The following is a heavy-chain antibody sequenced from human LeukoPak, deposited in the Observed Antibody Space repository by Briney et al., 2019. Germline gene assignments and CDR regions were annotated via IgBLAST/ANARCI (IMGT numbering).Heavy chain of an antibody. Sequence: GGSLRLSCVASGFTFDNYGMNWVRRAPGKGLEWVSAITWNGGSTAYADSVKGRFTISRDNPKTSLYLQMNNLRAEDTALYFCARGRYCSSSSCPPVSYFDSWGQGTLVTVSS. V-gene: IGHV3-20*04. D-gene: IGHD2-2*01. CDR2: ITWNGGST. CDR3: ARGRYCSSSSCPPVSYFDS. CDR1: GFTFDNYG. J-gene: IGHJ4*02.